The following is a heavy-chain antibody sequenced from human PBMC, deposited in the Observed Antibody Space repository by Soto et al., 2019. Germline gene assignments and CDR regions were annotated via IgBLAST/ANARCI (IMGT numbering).Heavy chain of an antibody. Sequence: SGPTLVNPTQTLTLTCTFSGFSLSTSGMRVSWIRQPPGKALEWLAHIDWDDDKFYNTSLKTRLTISKDASKNQVVLTMTNMDPVDTATYYCARIGYHFAMDVWGQGTTVTVSS. CDR2: IDWDDDK. CDR3: ARIGYHFAMDV. J-gene: IGHJ6*02. CDR1: GFSLSTSGMR. V-gene: IGHV2-70*04.